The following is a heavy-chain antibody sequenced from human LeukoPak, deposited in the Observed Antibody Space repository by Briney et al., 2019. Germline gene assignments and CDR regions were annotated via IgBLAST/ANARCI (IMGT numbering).Heavy chain of an antibody. V-gene: IGHV1-18*01. CDR3: ARDKPFYYDSSGYPDY. D-gene: IGHD3-22*01. Sequence: GASVKVSCKASGYTFTSYGISLVRQAPGQGLEWMGWISAYNGNTNYAQKLQGRVTMTTDTSTSTAYMELRSLRSDDTAVYYCARDKPFYYDSSGYPDYWGQGTLVTVSS. CDR1: GYTFTSYG. CDR2: ISAYNGNT. J-gene: IGHJ4*02.